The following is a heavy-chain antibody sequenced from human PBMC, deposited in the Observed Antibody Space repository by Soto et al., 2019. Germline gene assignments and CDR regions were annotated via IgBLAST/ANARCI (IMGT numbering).Heavy chain of an antibody. D-gene: IGHD6-13*01. V-gene: IGHV1-8*01. CDR3: AREMSAAGTGWYDP. CDR2: MNPNSGNT. CDR1: GYTFTSYD. J-gene: IGHJ5*02. Sequence: QVQLVQSGAEVKKPGASVKVSCKASGYTFTSYDINWVRQATGQGLEWMGWMNPNSGNTDYPQKFQSRVTMARNTSTRTAYMALSSLRPEETAVYYCAREMSAAGTGWYDPWGQGTLVTVSS.